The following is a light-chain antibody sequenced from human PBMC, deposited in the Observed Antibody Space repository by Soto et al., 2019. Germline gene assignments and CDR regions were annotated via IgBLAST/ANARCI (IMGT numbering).Light chain of an antibody. CDR2: GAS. Sequence: EIVLTQSPGTLSLSPGERATLSCRASQNVPSNYLAWYQHKFGQAPRLLIYGASSRATDILDRFSGSGSGTDFALAISRLEPEDLAVYFCHQYGSSLRTFGQGTKVEIK. V-gene: IGKV3-20*01. CDR1: QNVPSNY. J-gene: IGKJ1*01. CDR3: HQYGSSLRT.